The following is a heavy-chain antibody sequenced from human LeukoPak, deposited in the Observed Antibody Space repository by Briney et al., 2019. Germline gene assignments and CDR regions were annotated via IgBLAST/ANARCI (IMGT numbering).Heavy chain of an antibody. D-gene: IGHD4-17*01. J-gene: IGHJ3*02. Sequence: GGSLRLSCAASGFTFDDYAMHWVRQAPGKGLEWVSGISWNSGSIGYADSVQGRFTISRDNAKNSLYLQMNSLRVEDMALYYCAKSKWEYGDYVPDALDIWGQGTMVTVSS. V-gene: IGHV3-9*03. CDR1: GFTFDDYA. CDR3: AKSKWEYGDYVPDALDI. CDR2: ISWNSGSI.